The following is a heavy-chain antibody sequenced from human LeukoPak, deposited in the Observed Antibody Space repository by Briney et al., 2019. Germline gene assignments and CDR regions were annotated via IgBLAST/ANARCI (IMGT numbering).Heavy chain of an antibody. V-gene: IGHV1-18*01. CDR1: GYTFTSYG. J-gene: IGHJ4*02. D-gene: IGHD5-18*01. CDR3: ARDMFVDTAMVPGDY. Sequence: GASVKVSCKASGYTFTSYGISWVRQAPGQGLEWMGWISAYNGNTNYAQKLQGRVTMTTDTSTSTAYMELRSLRSDDTAVYYCARDMFVDTAMVPGDYWGQGTLVTVSS. CDR2: ISAYNGNT.